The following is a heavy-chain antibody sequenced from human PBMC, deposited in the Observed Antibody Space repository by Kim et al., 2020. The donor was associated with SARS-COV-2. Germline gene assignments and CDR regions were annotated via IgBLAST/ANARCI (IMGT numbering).Heavy chain of an antibody. D-gene: IGHD7-27*01. CDR1: GFTFNDYD. V-gene: IGHV3-13*01. Sequence: GGSLRLSCAASGFTFNDYDISWVRQTTGKGLEWVSTLGTAGDVYYSDSVEGRFTISMENAKTSSSLQMNNLKAGDTAVYYCTRASNRAYGMDVWGQGTTVTVSS. J-gene: IGHJ6*02. CDR2: LGTAGDV. CDR3: TRASNRAYGMDV.